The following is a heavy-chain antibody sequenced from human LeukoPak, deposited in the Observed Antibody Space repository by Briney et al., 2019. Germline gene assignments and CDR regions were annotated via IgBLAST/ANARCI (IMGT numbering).Heavy chain of an antibody. CDR3: ARAEMYSSSWYY. CDR2: ISSSSSYI. J-gene: IGHJ4*02. V-gene: IGHV3-21*01. D-gene: IGHD6-13*01. Sequence: PGGSLRLSCAASGFTFSGYSMNLVRQAPGKGLEWVSSISSSSSYIYYADSVKGRFTISRDNAKNSLYLQMNSLRAEDTAVYYCARAEMYSSSWYYWGQGTLVTVSS. CDR1: GFTFSGYS.